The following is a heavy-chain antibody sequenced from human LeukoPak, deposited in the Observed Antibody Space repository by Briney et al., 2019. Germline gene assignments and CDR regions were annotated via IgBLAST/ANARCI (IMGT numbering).Heavy chain of an antibody. J-gene: IGHJ6*02. Sequence: GGSLRLSCAASGFTFSIYGMHWVRQAPGKGLEWVAVIWYDGSNKYYADSVKGRFTISRDNSKNTPYLQMNSLRAEDTAVYYCARDLIAVAGYGMDVWGQGTTVTVSS. CDR2: IWYDGSNK. CDR3: ARDLIAVAGYGMDV. D-gene: IGHD6-19*01. CDR1: GFTFSIYG. V-gene: IGHV3-33*01.